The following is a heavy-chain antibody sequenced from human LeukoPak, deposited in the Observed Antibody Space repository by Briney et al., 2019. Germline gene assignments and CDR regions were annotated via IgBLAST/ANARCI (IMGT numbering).Heavy chain of an antibody. Sequence: TSETLSLTCTVSGDSISSSSYYWGWIRQPPGKGLEWIGSIYYSGSTYYNPSLKSRVTISVDTSKNQFSLKLSSVTAADTAVYYCATDPRVVVPAAMMLDYWGQGTLVTVSS. CDR3: ATDPRVVVPAAMMLDY. CDR2: IYYSGST. D-gene: IGHD2-2*01. J-gene: IGHJ4*02. CDR1: GDSISSSSYY. V-gene: IGHV4-39*01.